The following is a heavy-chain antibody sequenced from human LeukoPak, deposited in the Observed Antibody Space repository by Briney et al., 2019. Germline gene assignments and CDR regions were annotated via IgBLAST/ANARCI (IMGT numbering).Heavy chain of an antibody. D-gene: IGHD3-16*01. CDR3: ARGAHYAWNS. CDR1: GGSISSSSYN. J-gene: IGHJ4*02. CDR2: FDNSGST. V-gene: IGHV4-39*01. Sequence: SETLSLTCTVSGGSISSSSYNWGWIRQPPGKGLEWIGSFDNSGSTYYNPSLKSQVTISVDTSKDQFSLKLTSVTAADTAVYFCARGAHYAWNSWGQGTLVTVSS.